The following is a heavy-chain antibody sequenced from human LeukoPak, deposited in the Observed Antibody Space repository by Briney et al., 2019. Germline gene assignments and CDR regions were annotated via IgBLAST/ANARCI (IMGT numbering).Heavy chain of an antibody. Sequence: PSETLSLTCTVSGGSISSYYWSWIRQPPGKGLEWIGYIYNSGSTKYNPSLKSRVTISVDTSKNQFSLKLSSVTAADTAVYYCARDRAPSVPNFDYWGQGTLVTVSS. D-gene: IGHD2-2*01. CDR2: IYNSGST. J-gene: IGHJ4*02. CDR3: ARDRAPSVPNFDY. V-gene: IGHV4-59*01. CDR1: GGSISSYY.